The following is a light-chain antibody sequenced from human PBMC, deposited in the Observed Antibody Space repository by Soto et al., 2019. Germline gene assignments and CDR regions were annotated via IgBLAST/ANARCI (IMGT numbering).Light chain of an antibody. J-gene: IGKJ1*01. Sequence: EIVVTQSPATLSVSPGERATLSCKASQSVSGNLAWYQQKPGQAPRLLIYGASTRATGIPARFSGSGSGTEFTLTISSLQSEDFAVYYCQQYNNWPPAFGQGTKVEIK. CDR2: GAS. CDR1: QSVSGN. CDR3: QQYNNWPPA. V-gene: IGKV3-15*01.